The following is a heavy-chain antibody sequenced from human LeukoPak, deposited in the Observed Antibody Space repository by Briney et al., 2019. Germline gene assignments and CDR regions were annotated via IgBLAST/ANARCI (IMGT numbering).Heavy chain of an antibody. D-gene: IGHD5-18*01. CDR2: ISGNNDNT. CDR3: ARDRVDTAYGGSYY. J-gene: IGHJ4*02. Sequence: ASVKVSCKASGYTFTSYGISLVRQAPGQGLEWMGWISGNNDNTNYAQKLQGRVTMTTDTSTSTAYMELRSLRSDDTAVYYCARDRVDTAYGGSYYWGQGTLVTISS. V-gene: IGHV1-18*01. CDR1: GYTFTSYG.